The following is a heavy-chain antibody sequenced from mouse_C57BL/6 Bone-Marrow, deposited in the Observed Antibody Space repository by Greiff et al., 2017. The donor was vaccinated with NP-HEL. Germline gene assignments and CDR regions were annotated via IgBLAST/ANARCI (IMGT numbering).Heavy chain of an antibody. D-gene: IGHD1-1*01. CDR3: ARGGFTTGVPTGFAY. Sequence: VQLQQSGPGLVQPSQSLSITCTVSGFSLTSYGVHWVRQSPGKGLEWLGVIWSGGSTDYNAAFISRLSISKDNSKSQVFFKMNSLQADDTAIYYCARGGFTTGVPTGFAYWGQGTLVTVSA. J-gene: IGHJ3*01. V-gene: IGHV2-2*01. CDR1: GFSLTSYG. CDR2: IWSGGST.